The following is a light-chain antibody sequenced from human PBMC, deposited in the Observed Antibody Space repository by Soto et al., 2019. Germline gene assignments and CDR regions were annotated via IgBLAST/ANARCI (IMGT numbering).Light chain of an antibody. CDR2: YAS. CDR3: QQYGSAPWT. Sequence: EIVLTQSPGTLSLSPGERATLSCRASQSVPSNALAWYQHKPGQTTRLLISYASSRATDITDRFMGSGSGADITLTINRLESEDFAVYYCQQYGSAPWTFGQGTKVEIK. J-gene: IGKJ1*01. V-gene: IGKV3-20*01. CDR1: QSVPSNA.